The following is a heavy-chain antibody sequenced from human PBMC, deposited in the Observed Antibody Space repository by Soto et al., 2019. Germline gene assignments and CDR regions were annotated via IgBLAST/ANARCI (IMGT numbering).Heavy chain of an antibody. CDR3: ARDVWHCGSNSCYFYGMDV. D-gene: IGHD2-2*01. V-gene: IGHV3-30*14. J-gene: IGHJ6*02. CDR1: GFTFSTYS. Sequence: QVQLVESGGGLVQPGRSLRLSCAASGFTFSTYSMHWVRQAPGKGLEWVAVVSSDGSRTYYADSVKGRFTISRDNSKITVLIQMNSMRAEDTAVYYCARDVWHCGSNSCYFYGMDVWGQGTTVTVSS. CDR2: VSSDGSRT.